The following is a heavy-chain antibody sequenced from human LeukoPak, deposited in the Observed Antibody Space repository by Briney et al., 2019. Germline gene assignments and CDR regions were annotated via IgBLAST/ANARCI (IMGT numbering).Heavy chain of an antibody. V-gene: IGHV4-34*01. J-gene: IGHJ5*02. CDR3: ARGRPRITMIVVVITGAYNWFDP. CDR2: INHSGST. Sequence: SETLSLTCAVYGGSFSGFYWSWIRQPPGKGLEWIGEINHSGSTNYNPSLKSRVTISVDTSKNQFSLKLSSVTAAGTAVYYCARGRPRITMIVVVITGAYNWFDPWGQGTLVTVSS. D-gene: IGHD3-22*01. CDR1: GGSFSGFY.